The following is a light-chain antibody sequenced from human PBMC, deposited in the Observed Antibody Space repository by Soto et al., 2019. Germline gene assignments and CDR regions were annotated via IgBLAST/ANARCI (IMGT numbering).Light chain of an antibody. Sequence: EIVLTQSPGTLSLSPGERATLSCRASQSVSSSYLAWYQQKPGQAPRLLIYGASSRATGIPDRFSGSGSGTDFTLTISRLEPEDCAVYYCQHFRAFGQGTKVEIK. CDR3: QHFRA. CDR2: GAS. J-gene: IGKJ1*01. V-gene: IGKV3-20*01. CDR1: QSVSSSY.